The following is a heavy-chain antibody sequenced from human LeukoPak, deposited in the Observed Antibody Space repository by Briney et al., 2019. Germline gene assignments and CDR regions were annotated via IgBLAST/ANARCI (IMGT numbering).Heavy chain of an antibody. Sequence: SETLSLTCAVYGGSFSGYYWSWIRQPPGKGLEWIGEINHSGSTNYNPSLKSRVTISVDTSKNQFSLKLSSVTAADTAVYYCARGVAVAGIDYWGLGTLVTVSS. CDR1: GGSFSGYY. CDR3: ARGVAVAGIDY. CDR2: INHSGST. V-gene: IGHV4-34*01. J-gene: IGHJ4*02. D-gene: IGHD6-19*01.